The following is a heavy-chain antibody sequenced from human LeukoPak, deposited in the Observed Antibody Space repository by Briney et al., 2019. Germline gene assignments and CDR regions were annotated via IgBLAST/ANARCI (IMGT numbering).Heavy chain of an antibody. CDR1: GFTFSTYW. J-gene: IGHJ4*02. CDR2: INSDGRNT. D-gene: IGHD6-13*01. V-gene: IGHV3-74*01. Sequence: PGGSLRLSCAASGFTFSTYWMHWVRQAPGKGLVWVSHINSDGRNTTYADSVTGRFTISRDNAKNTLYLQMNSLRAEDTAVYYCARVLAQQQGHWGQGTLVTVSS. CDR3: ARVLAQQQGH.